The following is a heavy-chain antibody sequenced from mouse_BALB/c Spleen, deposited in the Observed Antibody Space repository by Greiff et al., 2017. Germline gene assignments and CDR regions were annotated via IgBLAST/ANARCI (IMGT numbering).Heavy chain of an antibody. J-gene: IGHJ2*01. CDR2: INPSTGYT. CDR1: GYTFTSYW. D-gene: IGHD2-4*01. Sequence: VQLQQSGAELAKPGASVKMSCKASGYTFTSYWMHWVKQRPGQGLEWIGYINPSTGYTEYNQKFKDKATLTADKSSSTAYMQLSSLTSEDSAVYYCATYYDYDVDDWGQGTTLTVSS. V-gene: IGHV1-7*01. CDR3: ATYYDYDVDD.